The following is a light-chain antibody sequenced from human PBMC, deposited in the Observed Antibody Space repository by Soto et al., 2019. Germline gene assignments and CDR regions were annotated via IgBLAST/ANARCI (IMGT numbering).Light chain of an antibody. CDR1: QSISNY. Sequence: EIVLTQSPGTLSLSPGERATLSCRASQSISNYLAWYQHKPGQAPRLLISDASKRASGVPARFSGSGSGTEFTLTISSLEPEDFAVYYCQQRSQWPPLTFGGGTTVEIK. CDR3: QQRSQWPPLT. J-gene: IGKJ4*01. CDR2: DAS. V-gene: IGKV3-11*01.